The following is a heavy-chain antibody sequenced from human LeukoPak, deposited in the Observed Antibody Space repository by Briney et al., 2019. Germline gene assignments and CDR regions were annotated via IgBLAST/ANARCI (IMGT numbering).Heavy chain of an antibody. Sequence: SETLSLTCTVSGGSISSSSYYWGWIRQPPGKGLEWIGSIYHSGSTYYNPSLKSRVTISVDTSKNQFSLKLSSVTAADTAVYYCARHSPSTYYYDSSGYVSLNDAFDIWGQGTMVTVSS. CDR2: IYHSGST. CDR1: GGSISSSSYY. D-gene: IGHD3-22*01. V-gene: IGHV4-39*01. J-gene: IGHJ3*02. CDR3: ARHSPSTYYYDSSGYVSLNDAFDI.